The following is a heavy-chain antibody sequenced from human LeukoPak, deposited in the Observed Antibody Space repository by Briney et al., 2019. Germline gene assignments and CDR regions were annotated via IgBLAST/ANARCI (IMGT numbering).Heavy chain of an antibody. Sequence: GGSLRLSCAASGFTFSTYGMHWVRQAPGKGLEWVAFIRYDGSNTYYAASVKGRFTISRDNSKNTLYLQMNSLGAEDTALYYCAKDLGWQLWLPGYFDYWGQGTLVTVSS. J-gene: IGHJ4*02. CDR3: AKDLGWQLWLPGYFDY. CDR2: IRYDGSNT. CDR1: GFTFSTYG. V-gene: IGHV3-30*02. D-gene: IGHD5-18*01.